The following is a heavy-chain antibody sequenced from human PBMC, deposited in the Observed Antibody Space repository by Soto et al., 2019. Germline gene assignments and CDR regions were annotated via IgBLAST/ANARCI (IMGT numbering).Heavy chain of an antibody. V-gene: IGHV4-34*01. CDR3: ARGRVAAAGLNWFDP. CDR1: GGSFSGYY. CDR2: INHSGST. J-gene: IGHJ5*02. Sequence: PSETLSLTCAVYGGSFSGYYWSWIRQPPGKGLEWIGEINHSGSTNYNPSLKSRVTISVDTSKNQFSLKLSSVTAADTAVYYCARGRVAAAGLNWFDPWGQGTLVTVS. D-gene: IGHD6-13*01.